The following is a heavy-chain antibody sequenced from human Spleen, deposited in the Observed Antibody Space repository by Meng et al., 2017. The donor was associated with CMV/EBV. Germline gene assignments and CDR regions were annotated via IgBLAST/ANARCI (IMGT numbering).Heavy chain of an antibody. CDR1: GFTFSSYS. D-gene: IGHD3-3*01. CDR3: ARGRFLEWLLYGSDYYYGMDV. CDR2: IRSSSSYI. Sequence: ESLKISCAASGFTFSSYSMNWVRQAPGKGLEWVSSIRSSSSYIYYAESVKGRFTISRDNAKNSLYLQMNSLRAEDTAVYYCARGRFLEWLLYGSDYYYGMDVWGQGTTVTVSS. V-gene: IGHV3-21*01. J-gene: IGHJ6*02.